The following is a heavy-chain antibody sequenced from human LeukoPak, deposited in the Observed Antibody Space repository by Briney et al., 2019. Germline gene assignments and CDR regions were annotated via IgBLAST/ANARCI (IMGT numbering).Heavy chain of an antibody. J-gene: IGHJ4*02. CDR3: AKDRETTASGTFDF. V-gene: IGHV3-30*18. CDR2: ISDDGRNK. Sequence: GGSLRLSCAASGFTFNNYGMHYVRQAPGKGLEWVAVISDDGRNKNYADSVKGRFTISRDSSNNTLYQQMNSLRAEDTGVYFCAKDRETTASGTFDFRGQGTLVTVSS. CDR1: GFTFNNYG. D-gene: IGHD6-13*01.